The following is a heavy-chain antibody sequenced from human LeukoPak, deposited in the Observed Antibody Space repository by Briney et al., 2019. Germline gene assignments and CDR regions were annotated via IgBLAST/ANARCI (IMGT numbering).Heavy chain of an antibody. CDR2: SFYSGST. Sequence: SETLSLTCTVSGGSISSYYWSWIRQPPGKGLEWIGYSFYSGSTNYDPSLKSRVTISLDTSKNQFSLKLSSVTAADTAVYYCARANPNYPYYYYMDVWGKGTTVTISS. CDR3: ARANPNYPYYYYMDV. D-gene: IGHD1-14*01. V-gene: IGHV4-59*12. CDR1: GGSISSYY. J-gene: IGHJ6*03.